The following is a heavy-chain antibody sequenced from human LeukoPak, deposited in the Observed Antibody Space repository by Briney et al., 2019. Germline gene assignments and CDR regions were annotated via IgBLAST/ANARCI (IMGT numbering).Heavy chain of an antibody. D-gene: IGHD6-13*01. J-gene: IGHJ4*02. CDR3: ARIKGSSWLDY. CDR1: GGSISSYY. V-gene: IGHV4-4*07. CDR2: IDTSGTT. Sequence: PSETLSLTCTVSGGSISSYYWSWIRQPAGKGLEWIGRIDTSGTTKYNPSLKSRVTMSLDTSKNQFSLKLRSVTAADMAVYYCARIKGSSWLDYWGQGTLVTVSS.